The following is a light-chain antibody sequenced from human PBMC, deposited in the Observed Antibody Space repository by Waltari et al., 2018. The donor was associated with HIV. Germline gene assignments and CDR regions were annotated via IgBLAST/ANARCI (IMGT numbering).Light chain of an antibody. CDR1: QSVSHN. Sequence: EIVMTQSPATLSVSPGERATLSCRASQSVSHNLAWYQQKPGQAPRLLIYGASTRATGIPAMFSGSGSGTEFTLTISSLQSEDFAVYYCQQYNNWPPYTFGQGTKLEIK. CDR2: GAS. V-gene: IGKV3-15*01. CDR3: QQYNNWPPYT. J-gene: IGKJ2*01.